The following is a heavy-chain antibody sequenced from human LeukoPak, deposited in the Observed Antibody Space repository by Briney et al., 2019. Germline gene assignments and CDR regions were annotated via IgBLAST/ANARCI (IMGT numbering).Heavy chain of an antibody. V-gene: IGHV4-34*01. CDR3: ARGLQDPEAADTAMVPPNWFDP. J-gene: IGHJ5*02. Sequence: KPSETLSLTCAVYGGSFSGYYWSWIRQPPGKGLEWIGEINHSGSTNYNPSPKSRVTISVDTSKNQFSLKLSSVTAADTAVYYCARGLQDPEAADTAMVPPNWFDPWGQGTLVTVSS. CDR1: GGSFSGYY. D-gene: IGHD5-18*01. CDR2: INHSGST.